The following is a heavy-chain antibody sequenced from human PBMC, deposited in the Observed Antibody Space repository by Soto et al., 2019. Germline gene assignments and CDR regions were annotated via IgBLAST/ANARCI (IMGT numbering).Heavy chain of an antibody. D-gene: IGHD3-10*01. J-gene: IGHJ4*02. V-gene: IGHV3-49*04. CDR3: TRGEFYYYGSGSYYNWYYFDY. CDR1: GFTFGDYA. CDR2: IRSKAYGGTT. Sequence: SLRLSCTASGFTFGDYAMSWVRQAPGKGLEWVGFIRSKAYGGTTEYAASVKGRFTISRDDSKSIAYLQMNSLKTEDTAVYYCTRGEFYYYGSGSYYNWYYFDYWGQGTTATVSS.